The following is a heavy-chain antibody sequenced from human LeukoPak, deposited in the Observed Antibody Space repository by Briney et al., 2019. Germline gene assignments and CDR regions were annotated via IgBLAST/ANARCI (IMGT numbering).Heavy chain of an antibody. Sequence: PGGSLRLSCAASGFTFSSYAMHWVRQAPGKGLEYVSAISSNGGSTYYANSVKGRFTISRDNSKNTLYLQMGSLRAEDMAVYYCARVREGEADVDYFDYWGQGTLVTVSS. V-gene: IGHV3-64*01. D-gene: IGHD3-16*01. CDR3: ARVREGEADVDYFDY. J-gene: IGHJ4*02. CDR2: ISSNGGST. CDR1: GFTFSSYA.